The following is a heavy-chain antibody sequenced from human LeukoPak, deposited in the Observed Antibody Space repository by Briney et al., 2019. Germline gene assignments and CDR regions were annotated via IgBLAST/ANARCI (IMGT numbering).Heavy chain of an antibody. Sequence: SVKVSCKASGGTFSSYAISWVRQAPGQGLEWMGRIIPILGIANYAQKFQGRVTITADKSTSTAYMELSSLRSEETAVYYCARDQVIVVVMYYYYYGMDVWGQGTTVTVSS. CDR1: GGTFSSYA. V-gene: IGHV1-69*04. J-gene: IGHJ6*02. CDR2: IIPILGIA. D-gene: IGHD3-22*01. CDR3: ARDQVIVVVMYYYYYGMDV.